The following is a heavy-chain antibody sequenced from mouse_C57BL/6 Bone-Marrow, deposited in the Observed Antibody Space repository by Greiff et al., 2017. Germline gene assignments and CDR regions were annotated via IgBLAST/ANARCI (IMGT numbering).Heavy chain of an antibody. CDR2: INPYNGGT. CDR3: ARLGVWYAMDY. CDR1: GYTFTDYY. J-gene: IGHJ4*01. V-gene: IGHV1-19*01. Sequence: VQLQQSGPVLVKPGASVKMSCKASGYTFTDYYMNWVKQSHGKSLEWIGVINPYNGGTSYNQKFKGKATLTVDKSSSTAYMELNSLTSEDSAIYYCARLGVWYAMDYWGQGTSVTVSS.